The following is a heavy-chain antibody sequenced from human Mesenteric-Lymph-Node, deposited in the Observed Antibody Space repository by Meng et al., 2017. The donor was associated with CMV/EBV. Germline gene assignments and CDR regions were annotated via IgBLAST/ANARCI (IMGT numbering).Heavy chain of an antibody. D-gene: IGHD4-11*01. CDR2: ISWNSGSI. V-gene: IGHV3-9*01. Sequence: GGSLRLSCAASGFTFDDYAMHWVRQAPGKGLGWVSGISWNSGSIAYADSVKGRFTISRDNAKNSLYLQMNSLRPEDTALYYCAKVKGDYSSFYFDYWGQGTLVTVSS. CDR1: GFTFDDYA. CDR3: AKVKGDYSSFYFDY. J-gene: IGHJ4*02.